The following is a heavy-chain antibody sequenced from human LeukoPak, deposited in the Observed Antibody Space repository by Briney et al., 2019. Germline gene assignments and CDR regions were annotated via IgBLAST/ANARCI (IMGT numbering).Heavy chain of an antibody. D-gene: IGHD4-17*01. V-gene: IGHV3-48*03. CDR2: ISSSGGTI. Sequence: GGSLRLSCAASGFTFSSYEMNWVRLAPGKGLEWVSCISSSGGTIYQADSVKGRFTISRDNAKNSLYLQMSSLRAEDTAVYYCARGRDSSGDLDFEFWGQGTLVTVSS. CDR3: ARGRDSSGDLDFEF. CDR1: GFTFSSYE. J-gene: IGHJ4*02.